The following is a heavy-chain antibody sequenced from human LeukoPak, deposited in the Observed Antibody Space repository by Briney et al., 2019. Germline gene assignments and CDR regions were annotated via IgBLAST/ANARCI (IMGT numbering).Heavy chain of an antibody. V-gene: IGHV3-53*01. CDR1: GFTVSSSY. CDR2: IYSGGYT. CDR3: ARDTSGSYLDY. J-gene: IGHJ4*02. Sequence: GGSLRLSCAASGFTVSSSYMIWVRQAPGKGLEWVSVIYSGGYTYYADSVKGRFTISRDHSKNTLYLQMDSLRAEDTAVYYCARDTSGSYLDYWGQGTLVTVSS. D-gene: IGHD1-26*01.